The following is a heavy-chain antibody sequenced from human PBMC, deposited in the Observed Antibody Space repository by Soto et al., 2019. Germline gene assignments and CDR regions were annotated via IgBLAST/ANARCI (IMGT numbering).Heavy chain of an antibody. D-gene: IGHD3-22*01. V-gene: IGHV2-5*02. CDR1: GFSLSTSGVG. CDR2: IYWDDDK. Sequence: QITLKESGPTLVKPTQTLTLTCTFSGFSLSTSGVGVSWIRQPPGKALEWLALIYWDDDKRYSPSLKSRLTITKDTSKNQVVLTMTNMDPVDTGTYYCARPFYYDGRGSQYYFDYWGQGTLVTVSS. CDR3: ARPFYYDGRGSQYYFDY. J-gene: IGHJ4*02.